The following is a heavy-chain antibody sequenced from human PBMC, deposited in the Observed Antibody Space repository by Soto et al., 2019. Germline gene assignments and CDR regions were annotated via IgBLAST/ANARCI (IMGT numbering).Heavy chain of an antibody. CDR1: GGSVSSGSYY. Sequence: SETLSLTCTVSGGSVSSGSYYWSWIRQPPGKGLEWIGYIYYSGSTNYNPSLKSRVTENLRGRVALTKDTSTSTAYLELRSLTSDDSAVYYCARDLARVCPGNGCYTNEGNYGMDVWGQGTSVTVSS. CDR3: ARDLARVCPGNGCYTNEGNYGMDV. CDR2: IYYSGST. J-gene: IGHJ6*02. D-gene: IGHD2-2*02. V-gene: IGHV4-61*01.